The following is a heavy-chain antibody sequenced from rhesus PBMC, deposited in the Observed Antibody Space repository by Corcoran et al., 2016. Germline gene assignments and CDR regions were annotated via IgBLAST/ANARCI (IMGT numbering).Heavy chain of an antibody. J-gene: IGHJ1*01. CDR2: INPYNGKT. V-gene: IGHV1S2*01. CDR3: ARPPYYNIWTGYYPGNEYFEF. D-gene: IGHD3-3*01. CDR1: GYTFTDYY. Sequence: QVQLVQSGAEVKKPGSSVKVSCKASGYTFTDYYMHWVRQAPRQGLEWMGWINPYNGKTKYAQKLKGRFNPCNDKTKSPQMFQGRVPMTKNTSTRTSYMGLSSLRSEDTAVYYCARPPYYNIWTGYYPGNEYFEFWGQGALVTVSS.